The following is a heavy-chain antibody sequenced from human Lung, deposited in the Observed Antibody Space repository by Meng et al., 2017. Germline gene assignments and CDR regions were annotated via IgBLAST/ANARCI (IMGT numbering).Heavy chain of an antibody. CDR3: VCGYSYGYVFNY. CDR2: IKHDGREK. J-gene: IGHJ4*02. CDR1: GFTFNNYW. Sequence: GESLKISCAVSGFTFNNYWMTWVRQASGEGLEWVASIKHDGREKNYVDSVKGRFTISRDNAKNSLSLQMNSLRAEDTAIYYCVCGYSYGYVFNYWGQGTLVTVSS. D-gene: IGHD5-18*01. V-gene: IGHV3-7*01.